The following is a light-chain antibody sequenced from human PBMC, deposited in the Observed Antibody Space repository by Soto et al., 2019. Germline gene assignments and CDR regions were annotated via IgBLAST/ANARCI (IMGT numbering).Light chain of an antibody. CDR3: SSYTSISTLV. CDR2: EVT. V-gene: IGLV2-14*01. Sequence: QAVVTQPVSVSGSPGQSITISCTGTSSDVGGYNYVSWYQQHPGKAPKLMIYEVTKRPSGVSNRFSGSKSGNTASLTISGLQAEDESDYYCSSYTSISTLVFGGGTQLTVL. CDR1: SSDVGGYNY. J-gene: IGLJ2*01.